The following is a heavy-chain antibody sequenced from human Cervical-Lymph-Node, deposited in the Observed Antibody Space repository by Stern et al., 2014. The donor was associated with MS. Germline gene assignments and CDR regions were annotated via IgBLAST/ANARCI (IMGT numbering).Heavy chain of an antibody. CDR1: GGTFSNYA. CDR3: ARASERSGYYPDYFQY. V-gene: IGHV1-69*12. D-gene: IGHD3-22*01. CDR2: LIIIFDTA. Sequence: QDQLVQSGPELTKPGSSVKVSCKASGGTFSNYAISWVRQAPGQGLEWMGGLIIIFDTANYAQKFQGRVTISADESTSTAYMELSSLRSEDTAVYYCARASERSGYYPDYFQYWGQGTPVTVSS. J-gene: IGHJ1*01.